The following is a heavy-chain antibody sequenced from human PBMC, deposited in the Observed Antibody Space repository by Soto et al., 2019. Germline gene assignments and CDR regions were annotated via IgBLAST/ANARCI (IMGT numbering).Heavy chain of an antibody. Sequence: SETLSLTPPVSGYSMSSGSYWGWNRQPPGKWPEWIASMYHGGTTFYNPSLKSRVTISIDTSKNQFSLRLRSVTAADTAVYYCEMAHVMVVAASTFDYWGEGIMVTVSS. V-gene: IGHV4-38-2*01. CDR2: MYHGGTT. D-gene: IGHD2-15*01. J-gene: IGHJ4*02. CDR3: EMAHVMVVAASTFDY. CDR1: GYSMSSGSY.